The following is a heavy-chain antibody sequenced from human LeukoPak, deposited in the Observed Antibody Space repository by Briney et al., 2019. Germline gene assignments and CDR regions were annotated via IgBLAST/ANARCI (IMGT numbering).Heavy chain of an antibody. CDR1: GYTFTGYY. CDR3: ARDRHIVVVVAASNWFDP. Sequence: ASVKVSCKASGYTFTGYYMHWVRQAPGQGLEWMGWINPNSGGTNYAQKFQGRVTMTRDTSISTAYMELSRQRSDDTAVYYCARDRHIVVVVAASNWFDPWGQGTLVTVSS. J-gene: IGHJ5*02. D-gene: IGHD2-15*01. V-gene: IGHV1-2*02. CDR2: INPNSGGT.